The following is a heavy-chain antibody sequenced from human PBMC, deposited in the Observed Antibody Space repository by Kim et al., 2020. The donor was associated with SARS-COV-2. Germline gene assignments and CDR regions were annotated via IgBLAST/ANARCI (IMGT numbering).Heavy chain of an antibody. J-gene: IGHJ4*01. CDR3: ARMDQQVGNHFDY. CDR2: IDWSDVK. V-gene: IGHV2-70*12. CDR1: GFSLSTPGMC. D-gene: IGHD6-13*01. Sequence: SGPTLVKPTQTLTLTCTFSGFSLSTPGMCVSWPRQPPGKALEWLVLIDWSDVKFYNRSLKPRLTISKDTSKNQVVLRMTDMDPVDTAKYYCARMDQQVGNHFDYWGHGTLVTIS.